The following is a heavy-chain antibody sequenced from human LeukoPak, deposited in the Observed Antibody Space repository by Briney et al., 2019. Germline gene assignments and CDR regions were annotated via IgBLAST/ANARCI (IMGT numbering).Heavy chain of an antibody. V-gene: IGHV1-18*01. CDR1: GYTFTSYG. D-gene: IGHD3-10*01. CDR2: ISAYNGNT. J-gene: IGHJ6*03. CDR3: AREDGSQNYYYYMDV. Sequence: ASVKVSCKASGYTFTSYGISWVRQAPGQGLEWMGWISAYNGNTNYAQKLQGRVTMTTDTSTSTAYMELRSLRSDDTAVYYCAREDGSQNYYYYMDVWGKGTTVTVSS.